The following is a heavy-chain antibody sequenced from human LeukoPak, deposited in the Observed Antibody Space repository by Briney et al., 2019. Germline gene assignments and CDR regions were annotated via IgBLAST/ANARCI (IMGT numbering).Heavy chain of an antibody. Sequence: GGSLRLSCAASGFTFSSYWMSWVRQAPGKGLEWVANIKQDGSEKNYVDSVKGRFTISRDNAKNSLYLQVNSLRAEDTAVYYCARAGWYSSGWNPFDYWGQGTLVTVSS. CDR3: ARAGWYSSGWNPFDY. CDR1: GFTFSSYW. J-gene: IGHJ4*02. D-gene: IGHD6-19*01. CDR2: IKQDGSEK. V-gene: IGHV3-7*01.